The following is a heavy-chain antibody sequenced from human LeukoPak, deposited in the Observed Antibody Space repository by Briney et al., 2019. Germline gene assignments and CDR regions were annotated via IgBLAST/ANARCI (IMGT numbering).Heavy chain of an antibody. D-gene: IGHD1-26*01. V-gene: IGHV3-30*18. CDR3: AKGGGSYHPYYYYYGMDV. J-gene: IGHJ6*02. CDR2: ISYDGSNK. Sequence: GRSLRLSCAASGFTFSSYGMHWVRQAPGKGLEWVAVISYDGSNKYYADSVKGRFTISRDNSKNTLYLQMNSLRAEDTAVYYCAKGGGSYHPYYYYYGMDVWGQGTTVTVSS. CDR1: GFTFSSYG.